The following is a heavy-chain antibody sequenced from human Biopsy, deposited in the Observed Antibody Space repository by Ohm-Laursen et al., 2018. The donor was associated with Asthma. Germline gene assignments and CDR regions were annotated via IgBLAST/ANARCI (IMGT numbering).Heavy chain of an antibody. V-gene: IGHV3-23*01. CDR3: ARGDSSNWSHYYFDY. J-gene: IGHJ4*02. CDR2: ITGSGGFT. CDR1: GFTFSTHH. Sequence: SLRLSCTASGFTFSTHHLSWVRQAPGKGLEWVSSITGSGGFTYYADSVKGRFTISRDKSENTLYLQMNSLRAEDTAVYYCARGDSSNWSHYYFDYWGQGTLVTVSS. D-gene: IGHD3-22*01.